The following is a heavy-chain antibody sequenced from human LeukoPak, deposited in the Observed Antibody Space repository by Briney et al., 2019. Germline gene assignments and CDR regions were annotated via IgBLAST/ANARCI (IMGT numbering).Heavy chain of an antibody. D-gene: IGHD3-22*01. CDR1: GFTFSSYA. CDR3: AKHPITMIVVVITNIDY. V-gene: IGHV3-23*01. Sequence: GGSLRLSCAASGFTFSSYAMSWVRQAPGKGLEWVSAISGSGGSTYYADSVKGRFTISRDNSKNTLYLQMNSLRAEDTAVCYCAKHPITMIVVVITNIDYWGQGTLVTVSS. CDR2: ISGSGGST. J-gene: IGHJ4*02.